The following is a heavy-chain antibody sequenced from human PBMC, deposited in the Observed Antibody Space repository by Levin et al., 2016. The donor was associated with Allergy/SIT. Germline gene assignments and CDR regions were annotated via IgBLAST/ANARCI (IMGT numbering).Heavy chain of an antibody. Sequence: SETLSLTCAVYGGSFSGYYWSWIRQPPGKGLEWIGEINHSGSTNYNPSLKSRVTISVDTSKNQFSLKLSSVTAADTAVYYCARGRVITMIEGPPGRAAGAHAFDIWGQGTMVTVSS. CDR2: INHSGST. CDR3: ARGRVITMIEGPPGRAAGAHAFDI. V-gene: IGHV4-34*01. D-gene: IGHD3-22*01. J-gene: IGHJ3*02. CDR1: GGSFSGYY.